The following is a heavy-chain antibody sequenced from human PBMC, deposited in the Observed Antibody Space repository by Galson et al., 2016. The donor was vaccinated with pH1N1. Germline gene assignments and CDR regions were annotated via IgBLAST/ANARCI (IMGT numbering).Heavy chain of an antibody. CDR1: GETHNTDE. V-gene: IGHV5-51*01. CDR3: ARRDSRYGMDV. J-gene: IGHJ6*02. D-gene: IGHD3-22*01. CDR2: SNTADADT. Sequence: QSGAEVKKPGESLKIAGKGKGETHNTDENNGRPQRPPKNKENIESSNTADADTRYSPSFQGQVTISADKSISPAYLQWSSLKASDTAMYYCARRDSRYGMDVWGQGTTVTVSS.